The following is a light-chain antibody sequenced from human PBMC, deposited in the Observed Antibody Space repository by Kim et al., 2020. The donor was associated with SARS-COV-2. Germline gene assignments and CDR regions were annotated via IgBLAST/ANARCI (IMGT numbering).Light chain of an antibody. V-gene: IGKV3D-20*01. Sequence: EIVLTQSPATLSLSPGERATLSCGASQSLSGTYVAWYQQAPGLAPKLLIYDTSSRATGVPDRFSGSGSGTDFTLTISRLEPEDFAVYFCQQYGGSPTFGQGTKVDIK. CDR3: QQYGGSPT. CDR2: DTS. CDR1: QSLSGTY. J-gene: IGKJ1*01.